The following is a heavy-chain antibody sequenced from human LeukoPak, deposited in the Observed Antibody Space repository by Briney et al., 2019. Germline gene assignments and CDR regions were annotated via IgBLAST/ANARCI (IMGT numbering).Heavy chain of an antibody. J-gene: IGHJ4*02. CDR2: FDPEDGET. Sequence: ASVKVSCKVSGYTLTELSMHWVRQAPGKGLEWMGGFDPEDGETIYAQKFQGRVTMTEDTSTDTAYMELSSLRSEDTAVYYCARGDDILTGYPDDYWGQGTLVTVSS. V-gene: IGHV1-24*01. CDR1: GYTLTELS. D-gene: IGHD3-9*01. CDR3: ARGDDILTGYPDDY.